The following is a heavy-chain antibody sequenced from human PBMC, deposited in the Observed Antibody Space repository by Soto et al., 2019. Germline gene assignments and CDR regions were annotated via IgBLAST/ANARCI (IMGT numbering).Heavy chain of an antibody. V-gene: IGHV1-18*01. Sequence: ASVKVSCKASGYTFTSYGISWVRQAPGQGLEWMGWISGYNGNTNYAQKLQGRVTMTTDTSTSTAYMELRSLRSDDTAVYYCVRPFLDGYSYGPVGAFDIWGQGTMVTVSS. CDR3: VRPFLDGYSYGPVGAFDI. D-gene: IGHD5-18*01. CDR2: ISGYNGNT. J-gene: IGHJ3*02. CDR1: GYTFTSYG.